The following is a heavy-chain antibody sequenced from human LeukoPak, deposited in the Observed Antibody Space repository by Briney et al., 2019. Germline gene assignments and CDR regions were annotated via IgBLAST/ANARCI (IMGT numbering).Heavy chain of an antibody. CDR1: GFVFSDYG. V-gene: IGHV3-30*02. D-gene: IGHD2-21*02. CDR3: WGDFGGGFYGEAKKF. J-gene: IGHJ4*02. CDR2: VRYDGSNQ. Sequence: PGGSLRLSCAASGFVFSDYGMHWVRQAPGKGLEWVAFVRYDGSNQYYADSVKGRFTISRDNSKNTLYLQMNSLRAEDTAVYSCWGDFGGGFYGEAKKFWALEPLFPVS.